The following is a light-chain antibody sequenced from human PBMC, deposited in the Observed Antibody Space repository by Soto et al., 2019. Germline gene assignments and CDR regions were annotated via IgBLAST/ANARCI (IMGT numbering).Light chain of an antibody. CDR3: SSYISTSRYV. CDR1: SSDIGKYDR. V-gene: IGLV2-18*02. CDR2: EVT. Sequence: QSALTQPPSVSVSPGQAVTISCTGTSSDIGKYDRVSWYQQSPGTAPKLIIYEVTNRPSGVPARFSGSKSGNTASLTISGLQAEDEADYYCSSYISTSRYVFGAGTKVTVL. J-gene: IGLJ1*01.